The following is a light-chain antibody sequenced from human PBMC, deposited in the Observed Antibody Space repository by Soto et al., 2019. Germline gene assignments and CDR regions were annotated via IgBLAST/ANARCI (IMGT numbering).Light chain of an antibody. CDR1: SSDVGGYNY. J-gene: IGLJ2*01. CDR2: DVS. Sequence: QSVLTQPASVSGSPGQSITISCTGISSDVGGYNYVSWYQQHPGKAPKLMIYDVSNRPSGVSNRFSGSKSGNTASLTISGLQAEDEADYYCSSYTSSGVVFGGGTKLTVL. V-gene: IGLV2-14*01. CDR3: SSYTSSGVV.